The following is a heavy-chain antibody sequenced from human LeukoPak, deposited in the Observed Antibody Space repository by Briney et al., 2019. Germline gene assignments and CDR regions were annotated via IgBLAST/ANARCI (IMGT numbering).Heavy chain of an antibody. V-gene: IGHV4-59*01. J-gene: IGHJ5*02. Sequence: PSETLSLTCTVSGGSISSYYWSWTRQPPGKGLEWIGYIYYSENTSYNPSLKSRVTISVDTSKNQFSLKLSSVTAADTAVYYCARGSYDFWRGYHSGWFDPWGQGTLVSVSS. CDR2: IYYSENT. D-gene: IGHD3-3*01. CDR3: ARGSYDFWRGYHSGWFDP. CDR1: GGSISSYY.